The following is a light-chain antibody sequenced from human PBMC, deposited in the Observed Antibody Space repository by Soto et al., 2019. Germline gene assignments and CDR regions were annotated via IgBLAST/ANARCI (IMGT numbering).Light chain of an antibody. J-gene: IGKJ2*01. V-gene: IGKV1-6*01. CDR1: QGIQND. Sequence: IQMTQSPSSLSASVGDSVTITCRASQGIQNDLAWYQQKPGKAPRLIIYAASALEDGVPSRFSGSGSGTYFTLAIDGLQPEDFATYYCLQDYNAPYTFGQGTKVDIK. CDR3: LQDYNAPYT. CDR2: AAS.